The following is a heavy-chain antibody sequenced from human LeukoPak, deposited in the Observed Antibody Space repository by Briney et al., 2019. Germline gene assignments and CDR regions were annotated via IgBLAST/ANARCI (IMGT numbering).Heavy chain of an antibody. CDR3: ATNPGYSSGWYPY. CDR2: MNPRNGNT. CDR1: GFTFTNYD. Sequence: ASVKVSCKASGFTFTNYDINWVRQATGQGLEWIGWMNPRNGNTGYAQKFQGRVTMTEDTSTDTAYMELSSLRSEDTAVYYCATNPGYSSGWYPYWGQGTLVTVSS. V-gene: IGHV1-8*01. J-gene: IGHJ4*02. D-gene: IGHD6-19*01.